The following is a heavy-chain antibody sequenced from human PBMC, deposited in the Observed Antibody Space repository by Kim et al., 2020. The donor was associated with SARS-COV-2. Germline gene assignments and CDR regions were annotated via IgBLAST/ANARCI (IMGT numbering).Heavy chain of an antibody. CDR3: ARDLTYDYVWGSYRGFDY. J-gene: IGHJ4*02. V-gene: IGHV3-30*01. Sequence: KGRFTISRDNSKNTLYLQMNSLRAEDTAVYYCARDLTYDYVWGSYRGFDYWGQGTLVTVSS. D-gene: IGHD3-16*02.